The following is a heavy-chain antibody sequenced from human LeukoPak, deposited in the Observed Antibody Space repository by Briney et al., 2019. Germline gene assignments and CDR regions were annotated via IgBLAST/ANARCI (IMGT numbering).Heavy chain of an antibody. CDR3: ARDGYNWNDAFDY. J-gene: IGHJ4*02. Sequence: GGSLRLSCAASGFTFSSYGMNWVRQAPGKGLEWVSSISSSSSYIYYADSVKGRFTISRDNAKNSLYLQMNSLRAEDTAVYYCARDGYNWNDAFDYWGQGTLVTVSS. CDR1: GFTFSSYG. V-gene: IGHV3-21*01. D-gene: IGHD1-20*01. CDR2: ISSSSSYI.